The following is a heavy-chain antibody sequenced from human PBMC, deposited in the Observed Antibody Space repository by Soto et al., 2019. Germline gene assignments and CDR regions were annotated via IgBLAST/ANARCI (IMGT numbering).Heavy chain of an antibody. CDR1: GYTFTSYG. CDR2: ISAYNGNT. Sequence: QVQLVQSGAEVKKPGASVKVSCKASGYTFTSYGISWVRQAPGQGLEWMGWISAYNGNTNYAQKLQGRVTMTTDTSTSTAFIELRSLRSDDTALYYCARVAMGRGVIVPYGMDVWGQGTTVTVSS. CDR3: ARVAMGRGVIVPYGMDV. J-gene: IGHJ6*02. V-gene: IGHV1-18*01. D-gene: IGHD3-10*01.